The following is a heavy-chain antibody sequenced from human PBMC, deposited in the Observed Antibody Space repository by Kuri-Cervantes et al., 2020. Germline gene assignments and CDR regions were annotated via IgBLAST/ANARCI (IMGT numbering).Heavy chain of an antibody. D-gene: IGHD4-17*01. V-gene: IGHV1-8*01. CDR3: ARGTWGLGGDYDPPSFDY. J-gene: IGHJ4*02. CDR2: MNPNSGNT. CDR1: GYTFTSYD. Sequence: ASVKVSCKASGYTFTSYDIHWVRQATGQGLEWMGWMNPNSGNTGYAQKFQGRVTMTRNTSISTAYMELSSLRSEDTAVYYCARGTWGLGGDYDPPSFDYWGQGTLVTVSS.